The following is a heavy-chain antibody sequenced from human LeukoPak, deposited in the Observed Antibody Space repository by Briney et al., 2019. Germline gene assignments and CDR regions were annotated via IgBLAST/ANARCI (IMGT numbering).Heavy chain of an antibody. CDR3: PIMRTRTAQSGQPCDM. V-gene: IGHV3-30*03. CDR1: VFTFKRYG. CDR2: ISYDGSNK. Sequence: GGSLRLSCAASVFTFKRYGIHGVRQAPGKGLEWVAVISYDGSNKYYVDSVKGRFTISRDNSKNTLNLQMNSLRAEDTAGYYCPIMRTRTAQSGQPCDMWGQGTMVTVSS. J-gene: IGHJ3*02. D-gene: IGHD1-14*01.